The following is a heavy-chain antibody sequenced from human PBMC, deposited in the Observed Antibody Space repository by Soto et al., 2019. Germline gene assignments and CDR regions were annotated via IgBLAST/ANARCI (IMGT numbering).Heavy chain of an antibody. J-gene: IGHJ5*02. D-gene: IGHD6-19*01. Sequence: QVQLVESGGGVGQPWRSLRLSCAASGFTFSSYGMHWVRQAPGKVLEWVAVIWYDGSNKYYADSVKGRFTISRDNSKNTLYLKMNSLRDEDRAVYYCARDQGQWLVPAWFDPWGQGTLVTVSS. CDR2: IWYDGSNK. CDR1: GFTFSSYG. V-gene: IGHV3-33*01. CDR3: ARDQGQWLVPAWFDP.